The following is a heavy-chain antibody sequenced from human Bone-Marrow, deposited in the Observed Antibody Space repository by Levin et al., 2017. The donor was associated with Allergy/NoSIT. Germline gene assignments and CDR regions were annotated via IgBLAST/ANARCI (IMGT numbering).Heavy chain of an antibody. CDR3: ARDSWDYELLPLDY. J-gene: IGHJ4*02. CDR2: ISSSGGNI. V-gene: IGHV3-48*02. Sequence: GASVKVSCAASGFTFSSHSMNWVRQAPGKGLEWVSYISSSGGNIDYADSVKGRFTISRDNAKNSLYLQMSSLRDEDTAVYYCARDSWDYELLPLDYWGQGTLVAVSS. CDR1: GFTFSSHS. D-gene: IGHD2-15*01.